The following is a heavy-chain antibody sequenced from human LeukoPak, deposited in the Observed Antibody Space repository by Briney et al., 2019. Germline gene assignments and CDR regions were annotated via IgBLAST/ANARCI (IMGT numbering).Heavy chain of an antibody. Sequence: PGGSLRLSCAASGFTFSSYSMNWVRQAPGKGLEWVSYIGIGSSTIYYADSVKGRFTISRDNAKNSLSLQMNSLRAEDTAVYYCVRDGGVSGYDLLDYWGQGTLVTVSS. CDR1: GFTFSSYS. V-gene: IGHV3-48*04. D-gene: IGHD5-12*01. CDR2: IGIGSSTI. J-gene: IGHJ4*02. CDR3: VRDGGVSGYDLLDY.